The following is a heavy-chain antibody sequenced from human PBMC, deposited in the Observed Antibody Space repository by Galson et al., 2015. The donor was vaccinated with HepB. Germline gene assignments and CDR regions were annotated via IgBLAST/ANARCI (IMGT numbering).Heavy chain of an antibody. CDR1: GFTFSSYW. CDR3: ARDSVPGEEDYDFWSGGYNWFDP. V-gene: IGHV3-7*03. Sequence: SLRLSCAASGFTFSSYWMSWVRQAPGKGLEWVANIKQDGSEKYYVDSVKGRFTISRDNAKNSLYLQMNSLRAEDTAVYYCARDSVPGEEDYDFWSGGYNWFDPWGQGTLVTVSS. D-gene: IGHD3-3*01. J-gene: IGHJ5*02. CDR2: IKQDGSEK.